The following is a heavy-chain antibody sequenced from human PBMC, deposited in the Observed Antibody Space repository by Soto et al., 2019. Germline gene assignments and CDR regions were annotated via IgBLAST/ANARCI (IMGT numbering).Heavy chain of an antibody. Sequence: TFEPLCLTCPFACCDLDSHYLILIRQHPGKGLEWIGYIYYSGSTNYNPSLKSRVTISVDTSKNQFSLKLSSVTAADTAVYYCARGSTMVRGVIFDAFDICGQGTMVTVPS. V-gene: IGHV4-59*11. CDR1: CCDLDSHY. D-gene: IGHD3-10*01. CDR3: ARGSTMVRGVIFDAFDI. CDR2: IYYSGST. J-gene: IGHJ3*02.